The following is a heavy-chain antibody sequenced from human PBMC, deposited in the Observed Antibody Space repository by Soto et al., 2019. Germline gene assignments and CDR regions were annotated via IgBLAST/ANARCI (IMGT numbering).Heavy chain of an antibody. V-gene: IGHV3-23*05. CDR2: IDSDGTDT. J-gene: IGHJ5*01. CDR3: AKGRLAVGSDWFDS. D-gene: IGHD1-26*01. Sequence: GVSLRLSCEASGFTFYTYAMIWVRQAPGKGLEWVTAIDSDGTDTYYADVVKGRFTVSRDNSKNTLYLQMRSLTAEDTALYYCAKGRLAVGSDWFDSWGPGTLVTVSS. CDR1: GFTFYTYA.